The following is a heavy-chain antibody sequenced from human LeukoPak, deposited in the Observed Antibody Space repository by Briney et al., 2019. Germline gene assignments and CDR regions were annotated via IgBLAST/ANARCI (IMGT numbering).Heavy chain of an antibody. CDR3: ARSKGPVAVYFDY. V-gene: IGHV5-51*01. D-gene: IGHD6-19*01. CDR2: IYPHDSDI. Sequence: GESLKISCKGSGYIFGNYWIGWVRQMPGKGLEWLAIIYPHDSDIRYSPSFQGQVTISVDKSNNTAYLQWSSLKASDTAMYYCARSKGPVAVYFDYWGQGTLVTVSS. J-gene: IGHJ4*02. CDR1: GYIFGNYW.